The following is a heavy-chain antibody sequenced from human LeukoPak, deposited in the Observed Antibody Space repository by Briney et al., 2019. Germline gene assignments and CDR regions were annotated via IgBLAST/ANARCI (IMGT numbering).Heavy chain of an antibody. J-gene: IGHJ3*02. D-gene: IGHD1-7*01. V-gene: IGHV3-53*05. CDR3: ARDWGYNWNYPGPFDI. Sequence: QAGGSLRLSCAASGFTVSSNYMSWVRQAPGKGLEWVSVIYSGGSTYYADSVKGRFTISRDNSKNTLYLQMNSLRAEDTAVYYCARDWGYNWNYPGPFDIWGQGTMVTVSS. CDR1: GFTVSSNY. CDR2: IYSGGST.